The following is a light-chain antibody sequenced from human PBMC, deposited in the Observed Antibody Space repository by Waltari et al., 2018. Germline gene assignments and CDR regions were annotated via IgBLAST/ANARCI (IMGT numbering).Light chain of an antibody. V-gene: IGKV4-1*01. CDR1: QSILWKNNNKNY. J-gene: IGKJ1*01. Sequence: IVMTQSPDSLAVSLGARATINCKPSQSILWKNNNKNYLGWYQQKAGQHPKLLIYWASTRESGVPGRFSGSGSETDFTLTITNLQAEDVAVYYCQQYYGNPRTFGQGTTVEIK. CDR2: WAS. CDR3: QQYYGNPRT.